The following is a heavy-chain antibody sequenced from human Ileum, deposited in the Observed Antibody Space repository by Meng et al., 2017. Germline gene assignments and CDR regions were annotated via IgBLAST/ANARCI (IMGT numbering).Heavy chain of an antibody. CDR1: GGSVSRAGYQ. CDR3: ARDHMGSLDY. D-gene: IGHD1-26*01. Sequence: QVQLQESGPGLVRPSETLSLICTVSGGSVSRAGYQWGWIRQPPGKGLEWIGYASTNYNPSLKSRVTISLDTSRNQFSLSLSSVIAADTAVYYCARDHMGSLDYWGQGSLVTVSS. CDR2: AST. J-gene: IGHJ4*02. V-gene: IGHV4-61*08.